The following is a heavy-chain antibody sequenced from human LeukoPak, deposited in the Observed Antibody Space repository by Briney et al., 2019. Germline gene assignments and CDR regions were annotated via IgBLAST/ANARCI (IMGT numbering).Heavy chain of an antibody. CDR2: IHTSDNT. D-gene: IGHD6-13*01. V-gene: IGHV3-53*01. Sequence: PGGSLRLSCAASGFIVSGKYMSWIRQAPGKGLEWVSGIHTSDNTFYADSVKGRFSIPRDTSKNTLNLQMNTLRAEDTAVYYCATRIGAGALFYFDYWGQGTLVTVSS. CDR1: GFIVSGKY. CDR3: ATRIGAGALFYFDY. J-gene: IGHJ4*02.